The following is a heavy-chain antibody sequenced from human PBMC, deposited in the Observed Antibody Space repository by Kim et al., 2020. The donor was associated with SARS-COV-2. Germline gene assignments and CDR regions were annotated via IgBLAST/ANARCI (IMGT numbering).Heavy chain of an antibody. V-gene: IGHV3-23*03. CDR1: GFTFSSYA. J-gene: IGHJ4*02. Sequence: GGSLRLSCAASGFTFSSYAMSWVRQAPGKGLEWVSVIYSGGSSTYYADSVKGRFTISRDNSKNTLYLQMNSLRAEDTAVYYCAKSRGRLWFDYWGQGTLVTVSS. CDR2: IYSGGSST. D-gene: IGHD5-18*01. CDR3: AKSRGRLWFDY.